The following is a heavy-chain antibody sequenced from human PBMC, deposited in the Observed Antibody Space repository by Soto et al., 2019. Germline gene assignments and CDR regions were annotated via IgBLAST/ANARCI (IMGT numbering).Heavy chain of an antibody. Sequence: QDQLVQSGAEVKKPGASVTVSCKASGYRFTNYGITWVRQAPGQGLEWLGWISAFNGNTHYAQKVQGRVTMTTDAPTSTAYMELGSLRADGTAVYYCERDRGEGPPVAGNTHYYYYMDVWGKGTTVTVSS. CDR2: ISAFNGNT. V-gene: IGHV1-18*01. J-gene: IGHJ6*03. D-gene: IGHD6-19*01. CDR1: GYRFTNYG. CDR3: ERDRGEGPPVAGNTHYYYYMDV.